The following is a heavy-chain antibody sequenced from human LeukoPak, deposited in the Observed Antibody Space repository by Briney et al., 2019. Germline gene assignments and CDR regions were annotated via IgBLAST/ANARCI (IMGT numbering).Heavy chain of an antibody. CDR2: INPDSGGT. CDR3: ASGDRVTMLRGGNIGYFDY. CDR1: GYTFSGYY. D-gene: IGHD3-10*01. V-gene: IGHV1-2*02. J-gene: IGHJ4*02. Sequence: ASVKVSCKASGYTFSGYYMHWVRQAPGQGLEWMGWINPDSGGTDYAQKFQGRVTMTRDTSISTAYMELSRLRSDDTAVYYCASGDRVTMLRGGNIGYFDYWGQGTLVTVSS.